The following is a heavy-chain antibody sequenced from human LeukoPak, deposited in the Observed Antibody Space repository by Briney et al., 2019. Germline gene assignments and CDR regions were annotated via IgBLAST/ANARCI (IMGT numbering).Heavy chain of an antibody. D-gene: IGHD3-22*01. V-gene: IGHV3-9*01. CDR3: AKAPDRYYYGSSGYYFDY. Sequence: GGSLRLSCAASGFTFDDYAMHWVRQAPGKGLERVSGISWNSGSIGYADSVKGRFTISRDNAKNSLYLQMNSLRVEDTALYYCAKAPDRYYYGSSGYYFDYWGQGTLVTVSS. CDR1: GFTFDDYA. J-gene: IGHJ4*02. CDR2: ISWNSGSI.